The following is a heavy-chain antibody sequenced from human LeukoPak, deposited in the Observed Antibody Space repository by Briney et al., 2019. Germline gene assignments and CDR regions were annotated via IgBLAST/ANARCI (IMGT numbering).Heavy chain of an antibody. D-gene: IGHD3-9*01. CDR3: ARNNYDILTGGAKVLRFDY. J-gene: IGHJ4*02. CDR2: IYYSGST. V-gene: IGHV4-39*07. CDR1: GGSISSSSYY. Sequence: SETLSLTCTVSGGSISSSSYYWGWIRQPPGKGLEWIGSIYYSGSTYYNPSLKSRVTISVDTSKNQFSLKLSSVTAADTAVYYCARNNYDILTGGAKVLRFDYWGQGTLVTVSS.